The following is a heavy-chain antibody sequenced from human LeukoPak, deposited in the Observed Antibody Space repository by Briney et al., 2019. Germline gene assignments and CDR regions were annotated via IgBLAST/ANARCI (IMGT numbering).Heavy chain of an antibody. J-gene: IGHJ4*02. CDR1: GFTFSSYS. V-gene: IGHV3-48*01. CDR3: ARAKTSGLAAAADY. CDR2: ISSSSSTI. Sequence: GGSLRLSCAASGFTFSSYSMNWVRQSPGKGLEWVSYISSSSSTIYYADSVKGRFTITRDNAKNSLYLQMNSLRSDDTAVYYCARAKTSGLAAAADYWGQGTLVTVSS. D-gene: IGHD6-13*01.